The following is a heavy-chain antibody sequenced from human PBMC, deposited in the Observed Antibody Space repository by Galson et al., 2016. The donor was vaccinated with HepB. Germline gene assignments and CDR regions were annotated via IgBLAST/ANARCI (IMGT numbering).Heavy chain of an antibody. D-gene: IGHD3-3*01. CDR2: ISYDGSNK. J-gene: IGHJ4*02. CDR3: AKGWSGPDS. CDR1: GFNFSTYG. V-gene: IGHV3-30*12. Sequence: SLRLSCAASGFNFSTYGMHWVRQAPGKGLEWVAVISYDGSNKDYADSVKGRFTISRDNAKNTLFLQMDSLKIDDTAVYYCAKGWSGPDSWGQGTLVTVSS.